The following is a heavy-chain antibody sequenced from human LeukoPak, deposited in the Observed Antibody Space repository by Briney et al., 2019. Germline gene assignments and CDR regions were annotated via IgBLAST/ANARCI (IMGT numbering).Heavy chain of an antibody. CDR2: IKNDGTST. Sequence: GGSLRLFCAASGFTLCVFWMHCVRDATGGGLVWVARIKNDGTSTSYADSVQDRFTISRDNAKNILYLQMNSLRAEDTAMYYCAKSDWFDPWGQGTLVTVSS. V-gene: IGHV3-74*01. CDR3: AKSDWFDP. J-gene: IGHJ5*02. CDR1: GFTLCVFW.